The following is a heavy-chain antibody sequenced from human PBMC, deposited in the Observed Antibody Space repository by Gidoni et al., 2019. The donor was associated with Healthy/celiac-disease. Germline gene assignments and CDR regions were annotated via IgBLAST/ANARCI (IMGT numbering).Heavy chain of an antibody. Sequence: QVQLQESGPGLVKPSQTLSLTCTVSGGSISSVSYYWSWIRQPAGKGLEWIGRIYTSGSTNYNPSLKSRVTISVDTSKNQFSLKLSSVTAADTAVYYCARDAAAATDAFDIWGQGTMVTVSS. D-gene: IGHD6-13*01. CDR1: GGSISSVSYY. V-gene: IGHV4-61*02. CDR2: IYTSGST. J-gene: IGHJ3*02. CDR3: ARDAAAATDAFDI.